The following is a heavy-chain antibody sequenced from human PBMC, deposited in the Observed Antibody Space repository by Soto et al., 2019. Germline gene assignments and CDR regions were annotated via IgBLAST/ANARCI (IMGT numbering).Heavy chain of an antibody. J-gene: IGHJ4*02. D-gene: IGHD3-22*01. Sequence: QVQLVESGGGVVQPGRSQRLSCAASGFTFSSYAMHWVRQAPGKGLEWVAVISYDGSNKYYADSVKGRFTISRDNSKNTLYLQMNSLRAEDTAVYYCARDSYYYDSSGYWIRGYFDYWGQGTLVTVSS. CDR3: ARDSYYYDSSGYWIRGYFDY. CDR2: ISYDGSNK. V-gene: IGHV3-30-3*01. CDR1: GFTFSSYA.